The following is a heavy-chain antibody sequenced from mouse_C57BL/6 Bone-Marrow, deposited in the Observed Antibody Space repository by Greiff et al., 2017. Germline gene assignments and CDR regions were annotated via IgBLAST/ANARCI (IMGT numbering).Heavy chain of an antibody. D-gene: IGHD1-1*01. J-gene: IGHJ4*01. CDR1: GYTFTNYW. V-gene: IGHV1-63*01. Sequence: VQLQQSGAELVRPGTSVKMSCKASGYTFTNYWIGWAKQRPGHGLEWIGDIYPGGGYTNYNEKFKGKATLTADKSSSTAYMQFSSLTSEDSAIYYCARSGVYYGSSYAMDYWGQGTSVTVSS. CDR2: IYPGGGYT. CDR3: ARSGVYYGSSYAMDY.